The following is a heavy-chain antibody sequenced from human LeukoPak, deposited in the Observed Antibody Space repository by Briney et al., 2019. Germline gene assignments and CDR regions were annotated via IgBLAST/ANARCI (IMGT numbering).Heavy chain of an antibody. CDR1: GGSFSGYY. J-gene: IGHJ4*02. CDR2: INHSGST. Sequence: SETLSLTCAVYGGSFSGYYWSWIRQPPGKGLEWIGEINHSGSTNYNPSLKSRVTISVDTSKNQFSLRLSSVTAADTAVYYCARGYYYDSSGYYYGPFDYWGQGTLVTVSS. D-gene: IGHD3-22*01. CDR3: ARGYYYDSSGYYYGPFDY. V-gene: IGHV4-34*01.